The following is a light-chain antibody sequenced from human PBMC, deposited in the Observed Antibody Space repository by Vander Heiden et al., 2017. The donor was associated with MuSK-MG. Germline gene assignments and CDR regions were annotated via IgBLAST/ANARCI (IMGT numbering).Light chain of an antibody. V-gene: IGLV1-44*01. Sequence: QSVLTPPPSAPGPHGQRVPTPCPGSRSNIGSQAVTWHQQLPGPAPKLLIYNDDQRPSGVPDRFSGSKSGTSASLAISGLQSEDEADYYCAAWDDSLSGPRIFGGGTKLTVL. J-gene: IGLJ2*01. CDR3: AAWDDSLSGPRI. CDR2: NDD. CDR1: RSNIGSQA.